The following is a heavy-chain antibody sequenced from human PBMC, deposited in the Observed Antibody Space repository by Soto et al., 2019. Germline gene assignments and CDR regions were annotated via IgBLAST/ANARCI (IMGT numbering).Heavy chain of an antibody. D-gene: IGHD2-2*01. CDR2: IYWDDDE. CDR3: ARESCSSADCYPNPYLDY. Sequence: QITLKESGPTLVKPTQTLTLTCTFSGFSLSTTAEGVGWIRQPPGKALEWLALIYWDDDERYSPSLKSRLTITKDTSNNQVVLTMTNVDPVDTATYYCARESCSSADCYPNPYLDYWGQGILVTVSS. CDR1: GFSLSTTAEG. J-gene: IGHJ4*02. V-gene: IGHV2-5*02.